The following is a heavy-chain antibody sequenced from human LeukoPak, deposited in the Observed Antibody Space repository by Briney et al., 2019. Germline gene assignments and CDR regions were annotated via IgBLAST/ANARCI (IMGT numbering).Heavy chain of an antibody. J-gene: IGHJ4*02. Sequence: EGSLRLSCAASGFTFSNVWMSWVGQAPGEGLEWVGRIKSKTDGGTTDYAAPVKGRFTISGDDSKNTLFLQMNGLKIEDTAVYYCTTVSREDSSSDYWGQGTLVTVSS. CDR1: GFTFSNVW. V-gene: IGHV3-15*01. CDR2: IKSKTDGGTT. D-gene: IGHD6-13*01. CDR3: TTVSREDSSSDY.